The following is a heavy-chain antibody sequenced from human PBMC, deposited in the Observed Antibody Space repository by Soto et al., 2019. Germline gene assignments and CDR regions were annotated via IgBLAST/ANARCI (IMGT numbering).Heavy chain of an antibody. CDR3: ARDYDGFDY. CDR1: SVSITSSNW. Sequence: PSETLSLTCYVSSVSITSSNWWTWVRQPPGKGLEWLGKISHSGTVNYNATLRSRVTISVDKPKNQLSLKLMSVTAADTAVYYCARDYDGFDYWGPGILVTVSS. J-gene: IGHJ4*02. V-gene: IGHV4-4*02. CDR2: ISHSGTV. D-gene: IGHD3-16*01.